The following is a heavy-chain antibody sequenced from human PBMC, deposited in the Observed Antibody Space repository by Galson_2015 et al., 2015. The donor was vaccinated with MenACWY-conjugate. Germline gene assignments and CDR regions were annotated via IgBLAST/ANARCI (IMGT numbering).Heavy chain of an antibody. Sequence: TLSLTCTVSGGSISSYYWSWIRQPPGKGLEWIGYIYYSGSTNYNPSLKSRVTISVDTSKNQFSLKLSSVTSADTAVYYCAGGWFDPWGQGTLVTVSS. CDR2: IYYSGST. D-gene: IGHD3-16*01. V-gene: IGHV4-59*01. J-gene: IGHJ5*02. CDR3: AGGWFDP. CDR1: GGSISSYY.